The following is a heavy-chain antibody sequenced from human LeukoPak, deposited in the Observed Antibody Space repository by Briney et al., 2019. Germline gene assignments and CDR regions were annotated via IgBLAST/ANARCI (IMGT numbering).Heavy chain of an antibody. Sequence: ASVKVSCKASGGTFSSYAISWVRQAPGQGLEWMGRIIPILGIANYAQKFQGRVTITADKSTSTAYMELSSLRSEDTAVYYCACTEDIVVVVAATLFDYWGQGTLVTVSS. CDR3: ACTEDIVVVVAATLFDY. V-gene: IGHV1-69*04. CDR1: GGTFSSYA. CDR2: IIPILGIA. D-gene: IGHD2-15*01. J-gene: IGHJ4*02.